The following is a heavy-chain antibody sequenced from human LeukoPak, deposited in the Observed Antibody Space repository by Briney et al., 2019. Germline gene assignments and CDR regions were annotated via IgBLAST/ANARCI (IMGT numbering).Heavy chain of an antibody. CDR2: ISYDGSNK. Sequence: GGSLRLSCAASGFTFSSYGMHWGRQAPGKGMEWVAAISYDGSNKYYADSVKGRFTISRDNSKNTLHLQMNSLRAEDTAVHYCAKDLSPYSSSWIFDYWGQGTLVTVSS. CDR1: GFTFSSYG. V-gene: IGHV3-30*18. J-gene: IGHJ4*02. D-gene: IGHD6-13*01. CDR3: AKDLSPYSSSWIFDY.